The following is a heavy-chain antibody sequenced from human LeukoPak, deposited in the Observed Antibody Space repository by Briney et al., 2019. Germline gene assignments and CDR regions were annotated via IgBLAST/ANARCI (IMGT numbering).Heavy chain of an antibody. Sequence: SETLSLTCTVSGGSISSSSYYWGWIRQPPGKGLEWIGSIYYSGSTYYNPSLKSRVTISVDTSKSQFSLKLSSVTAADTAVYYCARSGDFWTPYGMDVWGQGTTVTVSS. J-gene: IGHJ6*02. CDR2: IYYSGST. CDR1: GGSISSSSYY. V-gene: IGHV4-39*01. D-gene: IGHD3-3*01. CDR3: ARSGDFWTPYGMDV.